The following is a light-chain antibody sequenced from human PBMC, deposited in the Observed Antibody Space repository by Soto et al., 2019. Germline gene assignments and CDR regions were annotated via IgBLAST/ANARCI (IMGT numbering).Light chain of an antibody. Sequence: QSVLTQPASVSGSPGQSITISCTGTSSDVGSYNFVSWYQQLPGKAPKLMIYEVSNRPSGVSNRFSGSKSGNTASLTISGLQAEDEADYYCSSYTTSSNYVFGSGTKGAGL. J-gene: IGLJ1*01. CDR2: EVS. CDR3: SSYTTSSNYV. CDR1: SSDVGSYNF. V-gene: IGLV2-14*01.